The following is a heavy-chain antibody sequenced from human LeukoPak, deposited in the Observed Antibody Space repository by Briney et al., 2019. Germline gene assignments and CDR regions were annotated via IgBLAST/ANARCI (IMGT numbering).Heavy chain of an antibody. CDR1: GFTFSSYW. CDR3: ARASERYFDWLLWNWDAFDI. J-gene: IGHJ3*02. D-gene: IGHD3-9*01. V-gene: IGHV3-7*01. Sequence: QTGGSLRLSCAASGFTFSSYWMSWVRQAPGKGLEWVANIRQDGSEKYYVDSVKGRFTISRDNAKNSLYLQMNSLRAEDTAVYYCARASERYFDWLLWNWDAFDIWGQGTMVTVSS. CDR2: IRQDGSEK.